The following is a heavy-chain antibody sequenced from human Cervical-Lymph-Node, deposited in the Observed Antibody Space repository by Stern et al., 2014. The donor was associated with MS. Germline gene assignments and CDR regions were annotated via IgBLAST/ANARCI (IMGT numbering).Heavy chain of an antibody. CDR3: ARGTHCSGGSCYSSDYFDY. D-gene: IGHD2-15*01. CDR2: IGTAVDP. CDR1: GFTFSSYD. V-gene: IGHV3-13*05. J-gene: IGHJ4*02. Sequence: VQLVQSGGGLVQPGGSLRLSCAASGFTFSSYDMHWVRQATGKGLEWVSAIGTAVDPYYPGSVKGRFTISRENAKNSLYLQMNSLRAGDTAVYYCARGTHCSGGSCYSSDYFDYWGQGTLVTVSS.